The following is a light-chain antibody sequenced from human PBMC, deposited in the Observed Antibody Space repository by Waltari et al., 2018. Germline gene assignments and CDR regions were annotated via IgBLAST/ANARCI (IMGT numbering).Light chain of an antibody. V-gene: IGLV3-10*01. CDR3: YSSDNSGFYKL. J-gene: IGLJ2*01. Sequence: SHELTQPPSVSVSPGQTARITCPGDALSRKSAYWYQQKSGQAPVLVIYEDSKRPSGIPERFSGSGSGTMATLTISGAQVDDEADYYCYSSDNSGFYKLFGGGTKLTVL. CDR1: ALSRKS. CDR2: EDS.